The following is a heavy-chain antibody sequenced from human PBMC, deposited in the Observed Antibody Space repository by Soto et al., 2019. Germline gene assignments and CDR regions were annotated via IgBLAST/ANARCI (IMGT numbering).Heavy chain of an antibody. Sequence: QVQLQESGPGLVKPSGTLSLTCAVSGDSISSPHWWSWVRQPPGKGLEWIGEIHHSGSTNYNPSLKSRVTISVDKSKNQISLKLNSVTAADTAVYFCAKPIAAVGKSADYWGQGTLVTVSS. D-gene: IGHD6-13*01. J-gene: IGHJ4*02. CDR1: GDSISSPHW. CDR3: AKPIAAVGKSADY. CDR2: IHHSGST. V-gene: IGHV4-4*02.